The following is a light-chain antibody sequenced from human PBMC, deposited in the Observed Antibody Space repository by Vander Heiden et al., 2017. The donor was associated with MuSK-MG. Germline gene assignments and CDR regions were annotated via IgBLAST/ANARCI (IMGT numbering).Light chain of an antibody. CDR1: QSISSY. Sequence: DIQMTQSPSSLSASVGDRVTITCRASQSISSYLNWYQQKPGKAPKLLIYAASSLQSGVPSRFSGSGYGTDFTLTISSRQPEDFATYYCQQSDSNPLWTFGQGTKLEIK. CDR3: QQSDSNPLWT. V-gene: IGKV1-39*01. CDR2: AAS. J-gene: IGKJ2*02.